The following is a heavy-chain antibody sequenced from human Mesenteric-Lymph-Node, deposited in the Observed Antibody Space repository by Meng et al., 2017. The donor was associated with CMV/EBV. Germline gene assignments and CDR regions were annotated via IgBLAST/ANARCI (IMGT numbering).Heavy chain of an antibody. J-gene: IGHJ4*02. D-gene: IGHD1-14*01. CDR2: VYYRGNT. V-gene: IGHV4-38-2*02. Sequence: SETLSLTCTVSGYSISSGYYWGWIRQSPGKGLEWIGSVYYRGNTYYNPSLKSRVTISVDTSKNQFSLKLSSVTAADTAVYYCARDDGRGAGLGFDYWGQGTLVTVSS. CDR3: ARDDGRGAGLGFDY. CDR1: GYSISSGYY.